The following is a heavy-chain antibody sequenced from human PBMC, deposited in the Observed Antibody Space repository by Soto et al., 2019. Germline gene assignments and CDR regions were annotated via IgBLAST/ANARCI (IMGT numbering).Heavy chain of an antibody. J-gene: IGHJ3*02. D-gene: IGHD6-6*01. CDR2: IGTAGDT. V-gene: IGHV3-13*01. Sequence: GGSLRLSCAASGFTFSSYDMHWVRQATGKGLEWVSAIGTAGDTYYPGSVKGRFTISRENAKNSLYLQMNSLRAEDTAVYYCARAGNSSSEDFDIWGQGTMVTVSS. CDR1: GFTFSSYD. CDR3: ARAGNSSSEDFDI.